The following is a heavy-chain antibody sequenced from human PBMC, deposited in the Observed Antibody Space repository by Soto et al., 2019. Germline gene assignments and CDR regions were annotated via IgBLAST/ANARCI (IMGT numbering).Heavy chain of an antibody. Sequence: QVQLQESGPGLVQPSATLSLTATVSGASIRKTGFYWSCIRQPPGKGLEWIGYIYSSGSTTSNSSLTSRVTITLDTAKCQVSLNLTSVTASDTAMYSFVRTTGSRSLDVLCLGTMGSVSS. CDR2: IYSSGST. D-gene: IGHD3-9*01. CDR1: GASIRKTGFY. V-gene: IGHV4-61*08. CDR3: VRTTGSRSLDV. J-gene: IGHJ3*01.